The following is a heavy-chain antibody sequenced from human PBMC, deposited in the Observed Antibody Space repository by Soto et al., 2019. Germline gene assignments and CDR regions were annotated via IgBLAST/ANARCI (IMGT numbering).Heavy chain of an antibody. CDR3: ARRDRSGYSYWLDT. D-gene: IGHD3-22*01. CDR2: ISYRGST. J-gene: IGHJ5*02. V-gene: IGHV4-31*03. Sequence: SETLSLTCTVSGGSISDGYYGSWIRQHPGKGLEWIGSISYRGSTSYNPSLKSRLTISVDRSKNQFSLNLSSVTAADTAVYYCARRDRSGYSYWLDTWGQGTLVTVSS. CDR1: GGSISDGYY.